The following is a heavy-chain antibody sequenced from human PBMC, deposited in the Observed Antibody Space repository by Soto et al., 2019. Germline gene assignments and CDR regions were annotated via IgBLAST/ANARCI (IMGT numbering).Heavy chain of an antibody. D-gene: IGHD5-12*01. CDR2: MNHKTGDT. CDR1: GYTFISYD. J-gene: IGHJ4*02. CDR3: ARGDGYIFDY. Sequence: QVQLVQSGAEVKKPGASVKVSCKASGYTFISYDINWVRQATGQGLEWMGWMNHKTGDTGYAQKFQGRVTMTGNTSINTANLELSSLRSDDTPVYFCARGDGYIFDYWGQGTLVTVSS. V-gene: IGHV1-8*01.